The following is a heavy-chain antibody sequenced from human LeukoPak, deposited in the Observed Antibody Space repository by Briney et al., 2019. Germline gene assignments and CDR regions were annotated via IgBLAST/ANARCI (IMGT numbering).Heavy chain of an antibody. CDR3: ARHFQKVSYSRFDY. V-gene: IGHV4-39*01. CDR1: GGSISSSSYY. D-gene: IGHD6-13*01. CDR2: IYYSGST. Sequence: SETLSLTCTVSGGSISSSSYYWGWIRQPPGKGLEWIGSIYYSGSTYYNPSLKSRVTISVDTSKNQFSLKLSSATAADTAVYYCARHFQKVSYSRFDYWGQGTLVTVSS. J-gene: IGHJ4*02.